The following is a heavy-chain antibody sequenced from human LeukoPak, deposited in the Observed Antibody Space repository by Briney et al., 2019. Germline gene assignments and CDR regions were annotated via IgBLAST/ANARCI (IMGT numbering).Heavy chain of an antibody. CDR2: IYTSGST. J-gene: IGHJ4*02. CDR1: GGSISGYY. V-gene: IGHV4-4*07. CDR3: ARGSIVVVPAAIWYYFDY. Sequence: SETLSLTCTVSGGSISGYYWSWIRQPAGKGLEWIWRIYTSGSTNYNPSPKSRVTMSVDTSKNQFSLKLSSVTAADTAVYYCARGSIVVVPAAIWYYFDYWGQGTLVTVSS. D-gene: IGHD2-2*02.